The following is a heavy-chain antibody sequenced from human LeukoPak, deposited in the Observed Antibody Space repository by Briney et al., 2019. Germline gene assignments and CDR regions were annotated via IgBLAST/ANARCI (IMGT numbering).Heavy chain of an antibody. Sequence: VASVKVSCKASGYTFTSYGISWVRQAPGQGLEWMGWISAYNGNANYAQKLQGRVTMTRDMSTSTDYMELSSLRSEDTAVYYCARDNSVGDTAWWFDPWGQGTLVTVSS. CDR3: ARDNSVGDTAWWFDP. V-gene: IGHV1-18*01. D-gene: IGHD1-26*01. CDR2: ISAYNGNA. CDR1: GYTFTSYG. J-gene: IGHJ5*02.